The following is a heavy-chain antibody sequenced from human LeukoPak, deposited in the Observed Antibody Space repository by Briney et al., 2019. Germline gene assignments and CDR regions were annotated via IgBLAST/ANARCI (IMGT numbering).Heavy chain of an antibody. CDR2: IYTSGST. CDR3: ARSFYGSGYNWFDP. V-gene: IGHV4-4*07. J-gene: IGHJ5*02. CDR1: GGSIGSYY. D-gene: IGHD3-10*01. Sequence: SETLSLTCTVSGGSIGSYYWSWIRQPAGKGLEWIGRIYTSGSTNYNPSLKSRVTMSVDTSKNQFSLKLSSVTAADTAVYYCARSFYGSGYNWFDPWGQGTLVTVSS.